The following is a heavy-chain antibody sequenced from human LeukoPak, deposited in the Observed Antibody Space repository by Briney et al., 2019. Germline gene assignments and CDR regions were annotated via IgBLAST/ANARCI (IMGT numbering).Heavy chain of an antibody. V-gene: IGHV3-21*01. D-gene: IGHD2-21*02. Sequence: GGSLRLFCAAPGFTLSLYTMNWVRQARGKGLEWVSSISSSSRYIYYADSLKGRFTISRDNAKNSLYLQMNSLRVEDTAVYYCARDNGGGDIDYWGQGILVTVSS. CDR3: ARDNGGGDIDY. J-gene: IGHJ4*02. CDR1: GFTLSLYT. CDR2: ISSSSRYI.